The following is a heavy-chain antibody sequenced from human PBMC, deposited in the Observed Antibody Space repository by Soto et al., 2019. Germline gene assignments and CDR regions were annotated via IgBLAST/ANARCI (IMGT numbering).Heavy chain of an antibody. CDR1: GFTFSSYA. V-gene: IGHV3-64D*06. Sequence: GGSLRLSCSASGFTFSSYAMHWVRQAPGKGLEYVSAISSNGGSTYYADSVKGRFTISRDNSKNTLYLQMSSLRAEDTAVYYCVKDDCSGGSCYGHYYYYGMDVWGQGTTVTVSS. CDR3: VKDDCSGGSCYGHYYYYGMDV. J-gene: IGHJ6*02. D-gene: IGHD2-15*01. CDR2: ISSNGGST.